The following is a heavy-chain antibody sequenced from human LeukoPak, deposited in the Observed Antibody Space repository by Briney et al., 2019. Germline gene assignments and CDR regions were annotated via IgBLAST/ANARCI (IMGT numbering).Heavy chain of an antibody. CDR1: GGTFSSYA. J-gene: IGHJ5*02. V-gene: IGHV1-69*13. CDR3: ARGRERFGELSFDP. Sequence: GASVKVSCKASGGTFSSYAISWVRQAPGQGLEWMGGIIPIFGTANYAQKFQGRVTITADESTSTAYMELSSLRSEDTAVYCCARGRERFGELSFDPWGQGTLVTVSS. D-gene: IGHD3-10*01. CDR2: IIPIFGTA.